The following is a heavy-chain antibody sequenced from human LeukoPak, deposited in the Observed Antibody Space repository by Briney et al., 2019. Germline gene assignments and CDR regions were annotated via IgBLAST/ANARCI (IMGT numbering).Heavy chain of an antibody. Sequence: SETLSLTCAVYAGSFSGYYWSWIRQPPGKGLEWIGEINHSGSTNYNPSLKSRVTISVDTSKNQFSLKLSSVTAADTAVYYCARGHIGAYDFWSGSYNWFDPWGQGTLVTVSS. V-gene: IGHV4-34*01. CDR3: ARGHIGAYDFWSGSYNWFDP. J-gene: IGHJ5*02. D-gene: IGHD3-3*01. CDR2: INHSGST. CDR1: AGSFSGYY.